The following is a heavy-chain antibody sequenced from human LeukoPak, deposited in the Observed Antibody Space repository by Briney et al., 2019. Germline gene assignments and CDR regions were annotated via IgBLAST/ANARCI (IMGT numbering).Heavy chain of an antibody. CDR2: IYYSGST. V-gene: IGHV4-59*08. J-gene: IGHJ4*02. Sequence: PSETLSLTCTVSGVSISIYYWSWIRQPPGKGMEWIGFIYYSGSTNYNPSLKSRVTISVETSKNQFSLKLSSVTAADTAVYYCARRRAAGQGYFDYWGQGNLVTVSS. CDR3: ARRRAAGQGYFDY. CDR1: GVSISIYY. D-gene: IGHD6-13*01.